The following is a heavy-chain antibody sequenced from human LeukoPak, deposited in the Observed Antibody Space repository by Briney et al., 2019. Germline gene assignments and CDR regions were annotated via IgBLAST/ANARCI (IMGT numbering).Heavy chain of an antibody. CDR1: GASISSGDSY. J-gene: IGHJ4*02. Sequence: SETLSLTCTVSGASISSGDSYWNWIRQPPGKGLEWIGYIYYSGSTYNNPSLRSRLIISVDTSKNQFSLRLSSVTAADTAVYYCARGPHVSDGIAAVRIDYWGQGTLVTVSS. CDR3: ARGPHVSDGIAAVRIDY. V-gene: IGHV4-30-4*01. D-gene: IGHD6-13*01. CDR2: IYYSGST.